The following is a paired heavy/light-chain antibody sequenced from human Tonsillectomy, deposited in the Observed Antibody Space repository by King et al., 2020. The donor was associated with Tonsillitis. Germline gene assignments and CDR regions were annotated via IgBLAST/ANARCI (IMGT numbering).Light chain of an antibody. J-gene: IGLJ2*01. CDR1: NLGDNF. V-gene: IGLV3-1*01. CDR3: QAWDSNIVV. Sequence: SYELTQPPSVSVSPGQTASITCSGDNLGDNFVFWYQHKPGQSPVVVIYQDSKRPSGIPERFSGSNSGSTATLAISGTQAMDEADYYCQAWDSNIVVFGGGTKLTVL. CDR2: QDS.
Heavy chain of an antibody. CDR1: GFSLTTSGVG. CDR3: AHSRPMISWSGYDTLPYYYYYMDV. D-gene: IGHD3-3*01. V-gene: IGHV2-5*01. J-gene: IGHJ6*03. CDR2: IYWNDDK. Sequence: QITLKESGPTLVKPTQTLTLTCTFSGFSLTTSGVGVGWIRQSPGKALEWLTLIYWNDDKLYSPSLESRLSITKDTSKNQVVLTLTNMDPVDTGTYYCAHSRPMISWSGYDTLPYYYYYMDVWGKGTTVTVSS.